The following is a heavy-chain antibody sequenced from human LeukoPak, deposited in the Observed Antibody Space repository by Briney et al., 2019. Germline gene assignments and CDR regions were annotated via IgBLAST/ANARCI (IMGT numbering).Heavy chain of an antibody. D-gene: IGHD3-22*01. CDR1: GGSISSYY. CDR2: IYYSGST. Sequence: SETPSLTCTVSGGSISSYYWSWIRQPPGKGLEWIGYIYYSGSTNYNPSLKSRVTISVDTSKDQFSLKLSSVTAADTAVYYCARHEGYLTAIFQHWGQGTLVTVSS. J-gene: IGHJ1*01. V-gene: IGHV4-59*08. CDR3: ARHEGYLTAIFQH.